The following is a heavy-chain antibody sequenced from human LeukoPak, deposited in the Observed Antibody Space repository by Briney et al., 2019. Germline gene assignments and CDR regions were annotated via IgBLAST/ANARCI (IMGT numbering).Heavy chain of an antibody. Sequence: GASVKVSCKASGYTFTSNDISWVRQAPGQGLEWMGWISVYNGNINYAQKLQGRVSMTTDTSTSTAYMELRSLRSDDTAVYYCARVGHSSALDAFDIWGQGTMVTVSS. J-gene: IGHJ3*02. CDR1: GYTFTSND. D-gene: IGHD6-25*01. CDR3: ARVGHSSALDAFDI. V-gene: IGHV1-18*01. CDR2: ISVYNGNI.